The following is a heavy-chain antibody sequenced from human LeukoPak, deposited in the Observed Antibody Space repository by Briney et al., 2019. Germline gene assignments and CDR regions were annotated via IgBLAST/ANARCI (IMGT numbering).Heavy chain of an antibody. D-gene: IGHD3-10*01. J-gene: IGHJ4*02. CDR3: ARDLWTYYYGSGTGDNDY. Sequence: GGSLRLSXAASGFTFSSYSMNWVRQAPGKGLEWVSSISSSSSYIYYADSVKGRFTISRDNAKNSLYLQMNSLRAEDTAVYYCARDLWTYYYGSGTGDNDYWGQGTLVTVSS. CDR1: GFTFSSYS. CDR2: ISSSSSYI. V-gene: IGHV3-21*01.